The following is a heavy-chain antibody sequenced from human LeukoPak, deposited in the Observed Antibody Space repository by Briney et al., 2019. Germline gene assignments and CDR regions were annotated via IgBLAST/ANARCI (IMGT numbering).Heavy chain of an antibody. Sequence: GGSLRLSCAASGFTFSTYAMSWVRQAPGKGLEWVSLISGSGGSTYYADSVKGRFTISRDNGKNTLSLQMNRLRAEDTALYYCAKERLTTTTFDSWGRGTLVTVSS. CDR3: AKERLTTTTFDS. CDR1: GFTFSTYA. V-gene: IGHV3-23*01. D-gene: IGHD4-11*01. J-gene: IGHJ4*02. CDR2: ISGSGGST.